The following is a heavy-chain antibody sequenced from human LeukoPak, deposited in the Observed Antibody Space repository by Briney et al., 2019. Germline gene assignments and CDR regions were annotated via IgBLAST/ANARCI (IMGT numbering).Heavy chain of an antibody. D-gene: IGHD6-19*01. V-gene: IGHV1-2*02. CDR1: GYTFTAYY. CDR2: INPKSGGT. J-gene: IGHJ4*02. Sequence: ASVTVSLTRSGYTFTAYYIYWVRLAHRQGLEWMGWINPKSGGTNYSQKFRSRVTMARDTSITKAYMERSRLGSDDTAIYYCARYLYNSGCLDYWGQGTLVTVST. CDR3: ARYLYNSGCLDY.